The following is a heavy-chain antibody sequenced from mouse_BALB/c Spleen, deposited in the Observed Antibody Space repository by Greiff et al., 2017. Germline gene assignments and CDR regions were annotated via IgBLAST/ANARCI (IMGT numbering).Heavy chain of an antibody. D-gene: IGHD4-1*01. Sequence: VMLVESGGGLVKPGGSLKLSCAASGFTFSSYAMSWVRQTPEKRLEWVATISSGGSYTYYPDSVKGRFTISRDNAKNTLYLQMSSLRSEDTAMYYCARQSTGTEAYWGQGTLVTVSA. CDR2: ISSGGSYT. J-gene: IGHJ3*01. V-gene: IGHV5-9-3*01. CDR3: ARQSTGTEAY. CDR1: GFTFSSYA.